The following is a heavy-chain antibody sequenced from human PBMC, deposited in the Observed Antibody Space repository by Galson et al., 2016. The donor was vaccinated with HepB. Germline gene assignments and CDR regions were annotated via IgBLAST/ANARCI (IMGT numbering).Heavy chain of an antibody. CDR3: ARDLCNGCGSYVTPYYYYALDV. CDR2: IWYDGNTK. Sequence: SLRLSCAASGFAFGSYGFHWVRQAPGKGLEWVAVIWYDGNTKYYADSVKGRFTIFRDNFKNTLYLQMNSLQAEDTAVYYCARDLCNGCGSYVTPYYYYALDVWGQGTTVTVSS. D-gene: IGHD3-10*02. V-gene: IGHV3-33*01. J-gene: IGHJ6*02. CDR1: GFAFGSYG.